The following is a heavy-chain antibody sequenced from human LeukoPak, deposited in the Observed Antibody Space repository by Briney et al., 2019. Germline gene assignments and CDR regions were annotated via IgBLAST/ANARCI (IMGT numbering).Heavy chain of an antibody. CDR1: GGSISSYY. CDR3: ARFWSGYYRFDP. J-gene: IGHJ5*02. Sequence: SETLSLTCTVSGGSISSYYWSWIRQPPGKGLEWIGEINHSGSTNYNPSLKSRVTISVDTSKNQFSLKLSSVTAADTAVYYCARFWSGYYRFDPWGQGTLVTVSS. D-gene: IGHD3-3*01. CDR2: INHSGST. V-gene: IGHV4-34*01.